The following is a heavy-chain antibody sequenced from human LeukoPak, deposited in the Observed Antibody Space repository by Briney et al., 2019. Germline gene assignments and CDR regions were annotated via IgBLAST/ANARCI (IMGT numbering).Heavy chain of an antibody. CDR3: AKDLHGSGSLCFFDY. V-gene: IGHV3-23*01. D-gene: IGHD3-10*01. Sequence: GGSLRLSCAASGFTFSSYGMSWVRQAPGKGLEWVSAISGSGGSTYYADSVKGRFTISRDNSKNTLYLQMNSLRAEDTAVYYCAKDLHGSGSLCFFDYWGQGTLVTVSS. J-gene: IGHJ4*02. CDR2: ISGSGGST. CDR1: GFTFSSYG.